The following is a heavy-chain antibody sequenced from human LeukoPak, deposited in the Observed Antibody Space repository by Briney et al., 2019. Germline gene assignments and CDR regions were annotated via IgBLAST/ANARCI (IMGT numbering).Heavy chain of an antibody. V-gene: IGHV3-23*01. Sequence: PGGSLRLSCAASGFTFSSYAMSWVRQAPGKGLEWVSAISGSGGSTYYADSVKGRFTISRDNSKNTLYLKMNSLRAEDTAVYYCAKSGPYDSSGYYWISDYYYYMDVWGKGTTVTVSS. CDR2: ISGSGGST. CDR1: GFTFSSYA. CDR3: AKSGPYDSSGYYWISDYYYYMDV. D-gene: IGHD3-22*01. J-gene: IGHJ6*03.